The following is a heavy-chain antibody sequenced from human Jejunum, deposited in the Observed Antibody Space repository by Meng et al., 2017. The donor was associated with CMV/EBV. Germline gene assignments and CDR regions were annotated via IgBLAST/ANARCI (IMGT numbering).Heavy chain of an antibody. D-gene: IGHD2-21*02. V-gene: IGHV4-61*02. J-gene: IGHJ4*02. Sequence: QVQLQESGPGLVKPSQTLSLTCTVSGDSIDSGSHSWSWIRQPAGKELEWIGHIYTSGSTSYSPSLKSRVTISINTSKNQFSLNLSSVTAADTAVYYCARDPSYCGSDCYSDWGQGLLVTVSS. CDR1: GDSIDSGSHS. CDR3: ARDPSYCGSDCYSD. CDR2: IYTSGST.